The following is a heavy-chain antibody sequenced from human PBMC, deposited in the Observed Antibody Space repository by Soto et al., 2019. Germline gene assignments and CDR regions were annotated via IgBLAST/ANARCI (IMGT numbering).Heavy chain of an antibody. J-gene: IGHJ6*01. V-gene: IGHV3-30*03. Sequence: QVQLVESGGCVVQPGRYLRLSCAASGFTFSSYGMHAVRQAPGKGLEWVAGISYDGSNKYYADSVKGRLTISRDNCKNTLYVQMNSLRAEDSAVYYCTRHSYYYGMDVWGQGTTVTVSS. CDR3: TRHSYYYGMDV. CDR1: GFTFSSYG. CDR2: ISYDGSNK.